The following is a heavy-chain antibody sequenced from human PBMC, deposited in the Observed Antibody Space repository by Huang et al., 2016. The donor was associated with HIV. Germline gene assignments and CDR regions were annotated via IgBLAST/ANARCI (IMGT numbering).Heavy chain of an antibody. V-gene: IGHV4-59*02. CDR1: GDSVSSHY. D-gene: IGHD6-19*01. CDR2: VYDSGTT. J-gene: IGHJ5*02. CDR3: VRDQGRLAVGGIDNWFDP. Sequence: QVRLQESGPGLVKPSETLSLSCTVSGDSVSSHYWGWIRHPPGNGREWIGTVYDSGTTKYNPRLKSRITISVDTSKNGFSLNITSVSAADTAMYFCVRDQGRLAVGGIDNWFDPWGQGALVTVSS.